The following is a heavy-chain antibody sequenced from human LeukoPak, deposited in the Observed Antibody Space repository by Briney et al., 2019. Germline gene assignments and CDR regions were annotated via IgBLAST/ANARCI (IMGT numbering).Heavy chain of an antibody. J-gene: IGHJ3*02. Sequence: GGSLRLSCAASGFTFTSYVMRWVRQAPGKGLEWVSGISGSGGTTYYADSVKGRFTISRDNSKNTLYLQLNSLRPEDTAVYYCVKDLGSGRNPGAFDIWGQGTMVTVSS. CDR2: ISGSGGTT. D-gene: IGHD1-26*01. V-gene: IGHV3-23*01. CDR3: VKDLGSGRNPGAFDI. CDR1: GFTFTSYV.